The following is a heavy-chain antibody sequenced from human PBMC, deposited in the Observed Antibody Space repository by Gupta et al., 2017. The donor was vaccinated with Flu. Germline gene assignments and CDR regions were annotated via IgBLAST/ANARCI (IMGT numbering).Heavy chain of an antibody. D-gene: IGHD1-1*01. CDR2: ITGGGSNA. V-gene: IGHV3-23*01. J-gene: IGHJ3*02. CDR1: GFTFTNDA. Sequence: EVQRLASGGGLAQPGGSLRLSCATSGFTFTNDALRWVRQAPGKGLEGVSTITGGGSNAYYADSVKGRFTMSGDSSKKTVYLQMDSLRAEDTAVYYCTKGANWAFEIWGQGTMVTVSS. CDR3: TKGANWAFEI.